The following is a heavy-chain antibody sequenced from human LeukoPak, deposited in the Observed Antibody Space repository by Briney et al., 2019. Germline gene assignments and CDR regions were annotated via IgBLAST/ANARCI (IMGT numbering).Heavy chain of an antibody. CDR2: ISSSSSYI. D-gene: IGHD3-16*02. Sequence: GGSLRLSCAASGFTFSSYWMSWVRQAPGKGLEWVSSISSSSSYIYYADSVKGRFTISRDNAKNSLYLQMNSLRAEDTAVYYCARDGGGDYVWGSYRRDFDYWGQGTLVTVSS. CDR1: GFTFSSYW. J-gene: IGHJ4*02. V-gene: IGHV3-21*01. CDR3: ARDGGGDYVWGSYRRDFDY.